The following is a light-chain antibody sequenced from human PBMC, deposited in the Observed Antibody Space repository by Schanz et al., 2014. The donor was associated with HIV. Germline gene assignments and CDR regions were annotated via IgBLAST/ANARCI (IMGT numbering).Light chain of an antibody. CDR3: QQSYSTPHT. CDR2: AAS. J-gene: IGKJ2*01. V-gene: IGKV1-39*01. CDR1: QGIGND. Sequence: DIQMTQSPSSLSASVGDRVTITCRASQGIGNDLGWYQQKPGKAPKLLIYAASSLQSGVPSRFSGSGSGTDFTLTISSLQPEDFATYYCQQSYSTPHTFGQGTKLEI.